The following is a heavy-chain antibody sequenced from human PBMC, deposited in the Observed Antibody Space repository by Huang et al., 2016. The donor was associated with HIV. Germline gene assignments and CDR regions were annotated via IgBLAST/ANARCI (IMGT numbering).Heavy chain of an antibody. J-gene: IGHJ3*02. V-gene: IGHV3-30-3*01. CDR1: GFPFNNHA. D-gene: IGHD5-18*01. Sequence: QVQLVESGGGVVQPGRSLRLSCAASGFPFNNHAMHWVRQAPGKGLDWVAVISNDGSNNYYADSVKGRFTIYRDSSKSTLFLHMTSLRTEDTAVYYCARAKDTWDAYDIWGQGTMVIVSS. CDR3: ARAKDTWDAYDI. CDR2: ISNDGSNN.